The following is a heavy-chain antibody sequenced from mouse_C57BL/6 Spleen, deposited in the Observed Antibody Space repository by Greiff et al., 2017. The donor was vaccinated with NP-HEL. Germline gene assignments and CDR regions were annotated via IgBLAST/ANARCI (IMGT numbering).Heavy chain of an antibody. V-gene: IGHV1-18*01. Sequence: EVMLVESGPELVKPGASVKIPCKASGYTFTDYNMDWVKQSHGKSLEWIGDINPNNGGTIYNQKFKGKATLTVDKSSSTAYMELRSLTSEDTAVYYCARTPSYYYGSREAYYYAMDYWGQGTSVTVSS. D-gene: IGHD1-1*01. CDR1: GYTFTDYN. CDR2: INPNNGGT. CDR3: ARTPSYYYGSREAYYYAMDY. J-gene: IGHJ4*01.